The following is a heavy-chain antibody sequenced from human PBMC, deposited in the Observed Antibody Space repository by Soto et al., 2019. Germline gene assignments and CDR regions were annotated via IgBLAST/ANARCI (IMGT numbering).Heavy chain of an antibody. CDR2: IYYSGST. CDR1: GGSISSGGYF. CDR3: ARDLYGSAPGEFDS. V-gene: IGHV4-39*07. J-gene: IGHJ4*02. D-gene: IGHD3-10*01. Sequence: SETLSLTCTVSGGSISSGGYFWSWIRQPPGKGLEWIGNIYYSGSTNYNPSLKSRVTISVDKSKNQFSLKLNSVTAADTAVYYCARDLYGSAPGEFDSWGQGTLVTVSS.